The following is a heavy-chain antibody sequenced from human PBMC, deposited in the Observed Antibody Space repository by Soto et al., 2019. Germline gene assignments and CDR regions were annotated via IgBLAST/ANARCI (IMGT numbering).Heavy chain of an antibody. D-gene: IGHD6-13*01. CDR2: ISHSGST. CDR1: GGPISSYF. J-gene: IGHJ5*02. V-gene: IGHV4-59*08. Sequence: SETLSLTCSVSGGPISSYFWSWIRQPPGKRLEWIGYISHSGSTNYNPSLRSRVTLSVDTSKNQFSLKLSSVTATDTAVYYCARHSSSWYPTFFDPWGQGTLVTVS. CDR3: ARHSSSWYPTFFDP.